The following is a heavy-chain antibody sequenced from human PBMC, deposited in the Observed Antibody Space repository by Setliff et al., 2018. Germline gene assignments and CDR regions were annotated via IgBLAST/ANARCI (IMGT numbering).Heavy chain of an antibody. J-gene: IGHJ4*02. CDR2: LSSANNYI. CDR1: GFAFASYN. Sequence: GGSLRLSCAASGFAFASYNMIWVRQAPGKGLEWVSSLSSANNYIVYADSVKGRFTISRDNTKSSLYLQMNSLSAEDTAIYYCASSRTWIPVLDYCGQGTLVTVSS. D-gene: IGHD5-18*01. CDR3: ASSRTWIPVLDY. V-gene: IGHV3-21*01.